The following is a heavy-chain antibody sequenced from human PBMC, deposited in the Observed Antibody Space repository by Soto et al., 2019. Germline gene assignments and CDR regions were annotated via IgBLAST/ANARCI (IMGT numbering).Heavy chain of an antibody. Sequence: SETLSLTCTVSGGSISSYCWSWIRQPPGKGLEWIGYIYFTGSTNYNPSLKSRVTISVDTSKIQFSLKLSSVTAADTAVYYCARGREYYDSSGYHYYFDYWGQGTLVTVSS. CDR2: IYFTGST. J-gene: IGHJ4*02. CDR3: ARGREYYDSSGYHYYFDY. D-gene: IGHD3-22*01. V-gene: IGHV4-59*01. CDR1: GGSISSYC.